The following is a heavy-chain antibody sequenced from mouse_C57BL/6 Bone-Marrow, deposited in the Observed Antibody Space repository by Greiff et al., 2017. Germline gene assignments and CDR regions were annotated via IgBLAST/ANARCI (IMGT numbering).Heavy chain of an antibody. V-gene: IGHV5-16*01. CDR1: GFTFSDYY. J-gene: IGHJ1*03. CDR2: INYDGSST. D-gene: IGHD2-1*01. Sequence: EVKVVESEGGLVQPGSSMKLSCTASGFTFSDYYMAWVRQVPEKGLEWVANINYDGSSTYYLDSLKSRFIISRDNAKNILYLQMSSLKSEDTATYYCARGGYGNYLYFDVWGTGTTVTVSS. CDR3: ARGGYGNYLYFDV.